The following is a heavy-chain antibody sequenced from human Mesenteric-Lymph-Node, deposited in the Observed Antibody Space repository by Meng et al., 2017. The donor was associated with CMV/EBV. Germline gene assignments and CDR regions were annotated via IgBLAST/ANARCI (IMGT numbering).Heavy chain of an antibody. V-gene: IGHV1-8*01. D-gene: IGHD2-2*02. CDR3: ASSCSSTSCYTGIGYFDY. Sequence: ASVKVSCKASGYTFTNYDINWLRQATGQGPEWMGWMNPNSGDTGFAQKFQGRVTITADKSTSTAYMELSSLRSEDTAVYYCASSCSSTSCYTGIGYFDYWGQGTLVTVSS. J-gene: IGHJ4*02. CDR2: MNPNSGDT. CDR1: GYTFTNYD.